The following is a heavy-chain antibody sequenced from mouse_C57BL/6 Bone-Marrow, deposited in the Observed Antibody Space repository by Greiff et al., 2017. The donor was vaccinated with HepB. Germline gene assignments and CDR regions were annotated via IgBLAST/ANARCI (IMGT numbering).Heavy chain of an antibody. V-gene: IGHV5-9*01. CDR3: ARQRGYGNYVRFAY. D-gene: IGHD2-10*02. CDR2: ISGGGGNT. CDR1: GFTFSSYT. Sequence: VESGGGLVKPGGSLKLSCAASGFTFSSYTMSWVRQTPEKRLEWVATISGGGGNTYYPDSVKGRFTISRDNAKNTLYLQMSSLRSEDTALYYCARQRGYGNYVRFAYWGQGTLVTVSA. J-gene: IGHJ3*01.